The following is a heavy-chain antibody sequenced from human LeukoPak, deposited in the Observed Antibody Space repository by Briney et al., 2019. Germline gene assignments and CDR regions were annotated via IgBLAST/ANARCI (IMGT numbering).Heavy chain of an antibody. V-gene: IGHV4-38-2*01. CDR3: ARPGRYYDTTDFDY. D-gene: IGHD3-22*01. CDR2: IYHSGST. CDR1: GYSISSGYY. J-gene: IGHJ4*02. Sequence: PLETLSLTCAVSGYSISSGYYWGWIRQPPGKGLEWIGSIYHSGSTYYNPSLKSLVTISVDTSKNQFSLRLSSVTAADTAVYYCARPGRYYDTTDFDYWGQGTLVTVSS.